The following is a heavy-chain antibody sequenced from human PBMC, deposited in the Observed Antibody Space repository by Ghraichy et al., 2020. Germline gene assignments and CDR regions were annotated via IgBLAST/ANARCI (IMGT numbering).Heavy chain of an antibody. V-gene: IGHV3-30*18. CDR1: GFTSSRYG. D-gene: IGHD3-22*01. CDR3: AKGRGGDYYDGNNYFPFSPDY. J-gene: IGHJ4*02. CDR2: ISYDGSSK. Sequence: GGSLRLSCAASGFTSSRYGMYWVRQAPGKGLEWVAVISYDGSSKFHADSVKGRFSISRSNSKNTVYLQLNSLGVEDTAIYYCAKGRGGDYYDGNNYFPFSPDYWGQGTLVTVSS.